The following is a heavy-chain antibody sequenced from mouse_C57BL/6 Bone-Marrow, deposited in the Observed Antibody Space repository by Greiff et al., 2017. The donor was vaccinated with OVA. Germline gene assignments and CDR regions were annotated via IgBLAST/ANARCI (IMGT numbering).Heavy chain of an antibody. Sequence: VQLQQSGAELVRPGASVKLSCTASGFNIKDDYMHWVKERPEQGLEWIGCIDPENGDTEYASKFQGKATITADTSSKTGNLHLRSLTSEDTAVYNCTTYRYGGKGTTLTVSS. CDR3: TTYRY. V-gene: IGHV14-4*01. J-gene: IGHJ2*01. CDR2: IDPENGDT. CDR1: GFNIKDDY.